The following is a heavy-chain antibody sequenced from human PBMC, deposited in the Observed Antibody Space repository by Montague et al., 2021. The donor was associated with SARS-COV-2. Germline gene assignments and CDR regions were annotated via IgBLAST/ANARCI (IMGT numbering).Heavy chain of an antibody. CDR3: ASQEVDTAMERKYDYYGMDV. J-gene: IGHJ6*02. CDR2: IYYSGSR. Sequence: SETLSLTCTVSGGSISSNNWSWSWQPPGKGMEWIGYIYYSGSRNYNSYPKSRVTISVATSKNKFPLKLRSGTAADADAYYCASQEVDTAMERKYDYYGMDVWGQGTTVTVSS. CDR1: GGSISSNN. D-gene: IGHD5-18*01. V-gene: IGHV4-59*01.